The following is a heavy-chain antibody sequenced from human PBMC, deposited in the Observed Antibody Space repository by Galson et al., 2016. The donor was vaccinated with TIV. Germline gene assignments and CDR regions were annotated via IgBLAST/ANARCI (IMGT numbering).Heavy chain of an antibody. V-gene: IGHV3-53*05. CDR3: ATSTMPNLGDY. CDR2: IYPSSAS. D-gene: IGHD7-27*01. CDR1: GLLVSDSY. Sequence: SLRLSCAASGLLVSDSYMSWVRQPPGEGLEWVSIIYPSSASYYPESTESVKGRFTISRDNSKNTVFLQINSLRVEDTAVYYCATSTMPNLGDYWGQGTLVTVST. J-gene: IGHJ4*02.